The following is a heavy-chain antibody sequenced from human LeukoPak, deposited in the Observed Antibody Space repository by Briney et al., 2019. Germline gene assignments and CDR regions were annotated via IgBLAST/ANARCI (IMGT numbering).Heavy chain of an antibody. CDR3: AKAPHYYTSATYWDYFEN. J-gene: IGHJ4*02. CDR2: ISWNSDTT. Sequence: GGSLRLSCAASGFTFDDFAMHWVRQSPGKGLEWVSGISWNSDTTAYADSVKGRFTISRDNANNSLYLLMNSLRSEDTAFYYCAKAPHYYTSATYWDYFENWGQGSLVTVS. V-gene: IGHV3-9*01. CDR1: GFTFDDFA. D-gene: IGHD3-10*01.